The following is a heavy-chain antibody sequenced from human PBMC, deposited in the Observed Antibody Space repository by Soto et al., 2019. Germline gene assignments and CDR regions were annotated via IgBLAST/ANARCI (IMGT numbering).Heavy chain of an antibody. CDR1: GGTFSSYA. CDR3: ARARDNWNYHYYYGMDV. V-gene: IGHV1-69*13. CDR2: IIPIFGTA. D-gene: IGHD1-20*01. J-gene: IGHJ6*02. Sequence: GASVKVSCKASGGTFSSYAISWVRQAPGQGLEWMGGIIPIFGTANYAQKFQGRVTITADESTSTAYMELSSLRSEDTAVYYCARARDNWNYHYYYGMDVWGQGTTVTVSS.